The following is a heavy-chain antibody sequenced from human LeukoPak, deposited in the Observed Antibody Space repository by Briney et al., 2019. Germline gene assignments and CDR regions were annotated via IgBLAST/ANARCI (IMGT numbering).Heavy chain of an antibody. D-gene: IGHD3-10*01. CDR2: ISYDGSNK. Sequence: GGSLRLSCAASGFTFSSYGMHWVRQAPGKGLEWVAVISYDGSNKYYADSVKGRFTISRDNSKNTLYLQMNSLRAEDTAVYYCAKDFHYRTYYYGSGSYPAGLRYWGQGTLVTVSS. CDR3: AKDFHYRTYYYGSGSYPAGLRY. CDR1: GFTFSSYG. J-gene: IGHJ4*02. V-gene: IGHV3-30*18.